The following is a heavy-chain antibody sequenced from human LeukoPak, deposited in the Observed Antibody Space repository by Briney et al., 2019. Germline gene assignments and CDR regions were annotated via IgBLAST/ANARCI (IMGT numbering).Heavy chain of an antibody. J-gene: IGHJ5*02. Sequence: GGSLRLSCAASGLTVSSSYMSWVRQAPGKGLEWVSIIYNDGSTYYADSMKGRFTISRDNAKNMLYLQMSSLRAEDTAVYYCTRGAYSSGPFDPWGQGTLVTVSS. D-gene: IGHD6-19*01. CDR1: GLTVSSSY. CDR3: TRGAYSSGPFDP. V-gene: IGHV3-53*01. CDR2: IYNDGST.